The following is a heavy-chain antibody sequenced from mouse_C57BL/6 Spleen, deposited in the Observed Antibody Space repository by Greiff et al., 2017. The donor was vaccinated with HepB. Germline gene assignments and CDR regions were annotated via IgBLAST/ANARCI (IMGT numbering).Heavy chain of an antibody. CDR3: SRSRGAYDYDVGFAY. V-gene: IGHV1-61*01. D-gene: IGHD2-4*01. J-gene: IGHJ3*01. Sequence: QVQLKQPGAELVRPGSSVKLSCKASGYTFTSYWMDWVKQRPGQGLEWIGNIYPSDSETHYNQKFKDKATLTVDKSSSTAYMQLSSLTSEDSAVYYCSRSRGAYDYDVGFAYWGQGTLVTVSA. CDR2: IYPSDSET. CDR1: GYTFTSYW.